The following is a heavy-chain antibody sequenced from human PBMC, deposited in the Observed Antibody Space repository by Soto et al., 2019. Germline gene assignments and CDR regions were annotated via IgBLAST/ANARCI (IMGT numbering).Heavy chain of an antibody. J-gene: IGHJ4*02. D-gene: IGHD1-26*01. V-gene: IGHV3-48*04. CDR2: IRSSGSTT. CDR3: AREGHSGSYSDS. Sequence: GGSLRLSCAASGFTFSSYSMNWVRQAPGKGLEWVSYIRSSGSTTYYAASVKGRFTISRDNAKNSLYLQMNSLGAEDTAVYYCAREGHSGSYSDSWGQGTLVTVSS. CDR1: GFTFSSYS.